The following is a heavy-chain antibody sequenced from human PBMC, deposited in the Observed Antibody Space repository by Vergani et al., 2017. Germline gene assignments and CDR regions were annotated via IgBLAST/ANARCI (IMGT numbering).Heavy chain of an antibody. CDR2: IYYSGST. CDR1: GGSISSSSYY. J-gene: IGHJ4*02. Sequence: QLQLQESGPGLVKPSETLSLTCTVSGGSISSSSYYWGWIRQPPGKGLEWIGSIYYSGSTYYNPSLKSRVTISVDTSKNQFSLKLSSVTAADTAVYYCARGDPDYYDSSGYSGQIDYWGQGTLVTVSS. CDR3: ARGDPDYYDSSGYSGQIDY. D-gene: IGHD3-22*01. V-gene: IGHV4-39*07.